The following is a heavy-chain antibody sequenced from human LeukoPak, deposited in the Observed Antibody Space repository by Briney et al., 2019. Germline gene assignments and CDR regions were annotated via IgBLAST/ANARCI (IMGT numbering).Heavy chain of an antibody. Sequence: SETLSLTCAVSGGSISSGGYSWSWIRQPPGKGLEWIGYIYHSGSTYYNPSLKSRVTVSVDRSKNQFSLKLSSVTAADTAVYYCARVYKAHGAFDIWGQGTMVTVSS. CDR3: ARVYKAHGAFDI. J-gene: IGHJ3*02. CDR2: IYHSGST. V-gene: IGHV4-30-2*01. CDR1: GGSISSGGYS. D-gene: IGHD1-1*01.